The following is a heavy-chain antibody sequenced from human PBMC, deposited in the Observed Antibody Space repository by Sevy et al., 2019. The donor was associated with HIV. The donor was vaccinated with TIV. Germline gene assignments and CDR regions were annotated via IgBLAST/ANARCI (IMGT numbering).Heavy chain of an antibody. V-gene: IGHV3-21*01. CDR2: ITSGTSYM. J-gene: IGHJ4*02. CDR1: GFTFSNYN. D-gene: IGHD6-13*01. Sequence: GGSLRLFCAASGFTFSNYNMHWVRQAPGKGLEWISSITSGTSYMDYADSVKGRFTISTNSAKNSLYLQMNSLRVEDTAVYYCARGVGSNWFFNYWGQGALVTVSS. CDR3: ARGVGSNWFFNY.